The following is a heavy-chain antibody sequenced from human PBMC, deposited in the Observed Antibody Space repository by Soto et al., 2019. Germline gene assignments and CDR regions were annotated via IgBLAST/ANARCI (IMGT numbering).Heavy chain of an antibody. J-gene: IGHJ4*02. Sequence: SETLSLTCAVYGGSFSGYYWSWIRQPPGKGLEWIGEINHSGSTNYNPSLKSRVTISVDTSKNQFSLKLSSVTAADTAVYYCARGRKSWDTAKYYDYWGQGTLVTVSS. V-gene: IGHV4-34*01. CDR1: GGSFSGYY. CDR2: INHSGST. CDR3: ARGRKSWDTAKYYDY. D-gene: IGHD5-18*01.